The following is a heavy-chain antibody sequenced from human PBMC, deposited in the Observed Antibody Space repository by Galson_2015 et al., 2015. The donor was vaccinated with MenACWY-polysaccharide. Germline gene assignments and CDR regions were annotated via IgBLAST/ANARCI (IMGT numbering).Heavy chain of an antibody. D-gene: IGHD4-17*01. CDR1: GFTFSSYA. J-gene: IGHJ4*02. V-gene: IGHV3-23*01. CDR3: AKGWTTMTT. CDR2: ISGSGTST. Sequence: SLRLSCAASGFTFSSYAMSWVRQAPGKGLDWVSSISGSGTSTHYADSVKGRFNISRDHSKNTLYLQMNSLRGEDTAVLYCAKGWTTMTTGGQGTLVTVSS.